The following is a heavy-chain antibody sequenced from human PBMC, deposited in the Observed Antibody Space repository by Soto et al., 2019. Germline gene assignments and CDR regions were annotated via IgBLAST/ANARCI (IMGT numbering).Heavy chain of an antibody. CDR2: INHSGST. J-gene: IGHJ6*03. V-gene: IGHV4-34*01. CDR3: ASSSQYYYYYMDV. D-gene: IGHD6-6*01. Sequence: PSETLSLTCAVYGGSFSGYYWSWIRQPPGKGLEWIGEINHSGSTNYNPSLKSRVTISVDTSKNQFSLKLSSVTAADTAVYYCASSSQYYYYYMDVWGKGTTVTVSS. CDR1: GGSFSGYY.